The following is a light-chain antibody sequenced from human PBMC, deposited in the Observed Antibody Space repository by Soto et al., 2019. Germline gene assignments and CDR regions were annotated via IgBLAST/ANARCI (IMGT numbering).Light chain of an antibody. CDR3: LQHNAYPWT. V-gene: IGKV1-17*01. CDR2: AAS. CDR1: QGIRSD. Sequence: XIQMTQSPSSLSASXGDRVTITCRASQGIRSDLGWYQQKPGKAPKRLIYAASNFQSGVPSRFSGSGSGTEFTLTISSLQPEDFATYYCLQHNAYPWTFGQGTKVDIK. J-gene: IGKJ1*01.